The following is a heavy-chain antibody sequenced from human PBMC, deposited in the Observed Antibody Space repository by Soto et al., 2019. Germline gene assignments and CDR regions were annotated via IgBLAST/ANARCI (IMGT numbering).Heavy chain of an antibody. CDR3: AGSHTIDSSGYLDAFDI. CDR2: ISSSGSTI. Sequence: PGGSLRLSCAASGFTFSSYEMNWVRQAPGKGLEWVSYISSSGSTIYYADSVKGRFTISRDNAKNSLYLQMNSLRAEDTAVYYCAGSHTIDSSGYLDAFDIWGQGTMVTVSS. CDR1: GFTFSSYE. D-gene: IGHD3-22*01. J-gene: IGHJ3*02. V-gene: IGHV3-48*03.